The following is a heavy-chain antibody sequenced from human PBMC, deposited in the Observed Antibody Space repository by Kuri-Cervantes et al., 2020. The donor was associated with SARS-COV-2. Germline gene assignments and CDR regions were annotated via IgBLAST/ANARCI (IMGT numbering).Heavy chain of an antibody. D-gene: IGHD2-21*01. V-gene: IGHV5-51*01. CDR3: ARRLIRDGDIVVVPAAFDI. Sequence: KVSCKGSGYSFTSYWIGWVRQMPGKGLEWMGIIYPGDSDTRYSPSFQGQVTISADKSISTAYLQWSSLKASDTAMYYCARRLIRDGDIVVVPAAFDIWGQGTMVTVSS. J-gene: IGHJ3*02. CDR1: GYSFTSYW. CDR2: IYPGDSDT.